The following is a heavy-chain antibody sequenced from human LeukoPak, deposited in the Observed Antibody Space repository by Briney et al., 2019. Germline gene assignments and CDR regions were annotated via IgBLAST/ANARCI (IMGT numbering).Heavy chain of an antibody. CDR3: AKDMGYYGSGSYVGFDY. CDR2: IKGDGSHT. Sequence: GGSLRLSCAASGFTFSNYWMHWVRQAPGKGLVWVSRIKGDGSHTIYADSVKGRFTISRDNAKNTLYLQMKSLRAEDTALYYCAKDMGYYGSGSYVGFDYWGQGTLVTVSS. CDR1: GFTFSNYW. D-gene: IGHD3-10*01. J-gene: IGHJ4*02. V-gene: IGHV3-74*01.